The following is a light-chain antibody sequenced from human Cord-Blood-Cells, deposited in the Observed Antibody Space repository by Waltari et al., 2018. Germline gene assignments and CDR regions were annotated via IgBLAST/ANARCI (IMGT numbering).Light chain of an antibody. CDR2: EGS. Sequence: QSALTQPASVSGSPGQSITISCTGTSSDVGRYNLVSWYQQHPAKAPKLMIYEGSKRPSGVSNRFSGYKSGKTASLTISVLQADDEADYYCCSYAGSSTFVFGTGTKVTVL. J-gene: IGLJ1*01. CDR1: SSDVGRYNL. CDR3: CSYAGSSTFV. V-gene: IGLV2-23*01.